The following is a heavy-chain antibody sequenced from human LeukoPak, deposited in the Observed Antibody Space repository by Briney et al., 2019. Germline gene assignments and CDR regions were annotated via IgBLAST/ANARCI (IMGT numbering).Heavy chain of an antibody. J-gene: IGHJ4*02. D-gene: IGHD1-26*01. CDR1: GFTFNTYS. CDR3: AKGGKWDVTPFDY. Sequence: GGSLRLSCVASGFTFNTYSMNWVRQAPGKGLEWVSTISGGGGSTYYADSVKGRFTISRDNSKNTLYLQVNSLRAEDTAVYYCAKGGKWDVTPFDYWGQGTLVTVSS. CDR2: ISGGGGST. V-gene: IGHV3-23*01.